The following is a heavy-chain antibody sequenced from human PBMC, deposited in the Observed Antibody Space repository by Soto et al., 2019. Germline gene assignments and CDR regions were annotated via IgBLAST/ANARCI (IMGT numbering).Heavy chain of an antibody. J-gene: IGHJ6*03. CDR2: ISGSGGNT. V-gene: IGHV3-23*01. Sequence: GGSLRLSCAASGFTFSSYAMSWVRQAPGKGLQWVSAISGSGGNTYDADSVEGRFTISRDNSKNTLYLQMYSLRAEDTAVYYCAKVVYSSPVRYMEVWGKGTTVTVSS. CDR3: AKVVYSSPVRYMEV. CDR1: GFTFSSYA. D-gene: IGHD6-13*01.